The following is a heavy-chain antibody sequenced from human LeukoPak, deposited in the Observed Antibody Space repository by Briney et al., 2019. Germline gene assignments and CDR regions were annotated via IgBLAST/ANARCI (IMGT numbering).Heavy chain of an antibody. CDR3: ARRYSGYDRGFDY. D-gene: IGHD5-12*01. J-gene: IGHJ4*02. V-gene: IGHV3-30-3*01. CDR1: GFTFSSYA. CDR2: ISYDGSNK. Sequence: GGSLRLSCAASGFTFSSYAMHWVRQAPGKGLGWVAVISYDGSNKYYADSVKGRFTISRDNSKNTLYLQMNSLRAEDTAVYYCARRYSGYDRGFDYWGQGTLVTVSS.